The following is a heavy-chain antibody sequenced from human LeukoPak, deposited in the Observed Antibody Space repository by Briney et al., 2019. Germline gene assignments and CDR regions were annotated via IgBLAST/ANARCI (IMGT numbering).Heavy chain of an antibody. Sequence: PSETLSLTCAVYGGSFSGYYWSWIRQPPGKGLEWIGEINHSGSTNYNPSLKSQVTISVDTSKNQFSLKLSSVTAADTAVYYCARLKAAAGSGYWGQGTLVTVSS. V-gene: IGHV4-34*01. CDR2: INHSGST. D-gene: IGHD6-13*01. J-gene: IGHJ4*02. CDR3: ARLKAAAGSGY. CDR1: GGSFSGYY.